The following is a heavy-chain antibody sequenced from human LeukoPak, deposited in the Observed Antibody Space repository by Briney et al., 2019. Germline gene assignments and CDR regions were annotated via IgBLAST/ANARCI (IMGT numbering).Heavy chain of an antibody. Sequence: GGSLRLSCAASGFTFSSYSMNWVHQAPGKGLEWVSSISSSSSYIYYADSVKGRFTISRDNAKNSLYLQMNSLRAEDTAVYYCARQRYCSSTSCPDAFDIWGQGTMVTVSS. CDR1: GFTFSSYS. V-gene: IGHV3-21*01. CDR3: ARQRYCSSTSCPDAFDI. D-gene: IGHD2-2*01. J-gene: IGHJ3*02. CDR2: ISSSSSYI.